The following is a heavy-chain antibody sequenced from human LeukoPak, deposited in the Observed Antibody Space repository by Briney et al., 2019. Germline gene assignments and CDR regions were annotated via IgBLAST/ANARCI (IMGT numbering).Heavy chain of an antibody. V-gene: IGHV4-30-4*08. CDR1: GGSLSSGDYY. J-gene: IGHJ5*02. D-gene: IGHD3-3*01. CDR3: AGGEVIIRGGYNWFDP. Sequence: PSQTLSLTCTVSGGSLSSGDYYWSWIRQPPGKGLEWVGYIYYSGSTYYNPSLKSRVTISVDTSKNQFSLKLSSVTAADTAVYYCAGGEVIIRGGYNWFDPWGQGTLVTVSS. CDR2: IYYSGST.